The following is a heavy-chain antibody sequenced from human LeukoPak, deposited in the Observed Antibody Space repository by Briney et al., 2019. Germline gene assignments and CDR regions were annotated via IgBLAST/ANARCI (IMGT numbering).Heavy chain of an antibody. CDR1: GGSFSDYF. CDR2: INHSGRT. Sequence: SETLSLTCAVYGGSFSDYFWGWIRQPPGKGLEWIGEINHSGRTYYNPSLKSRVTISVDTSKNQFSLNLSSVTAADTAVYYCARDVVVVPAAIHYGMDVWGQGTTVTASS. CDR3: ARDVVVVPAAIHYGMDV. D-gene: IGHD2-2*01. J-gene: IGHJ6*02. V-gene: IGHV4-34*01.